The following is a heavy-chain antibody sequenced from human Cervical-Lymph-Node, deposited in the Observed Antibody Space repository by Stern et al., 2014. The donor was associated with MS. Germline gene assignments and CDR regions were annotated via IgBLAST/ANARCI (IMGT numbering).Heavy chain of an antibody. J-gene: IGHJ5*02. CDR3: ARGFVSTANWFDH. V-gene: IGHV1-46*01. Sequence: VQLVQSGAEVKKPGASVTVSCKASGYTFTSHYIHWVRQAPGQGLEWMGIFSPSRDSTSSAPLFQGRLTMTWDTSTSTVNMHLSSLTSEDTAVYYCARGFVSTANWFDHWGQGTLVTVSS. CDR2: FSPSRDST. CDR1: GYTFTSHY. D-gene: IGHD3-10*01.